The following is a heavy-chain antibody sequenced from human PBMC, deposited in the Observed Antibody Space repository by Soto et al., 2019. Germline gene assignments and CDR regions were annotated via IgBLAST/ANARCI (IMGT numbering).Heavy chain of an antibody. D-gene: IGHD5-12*01. Sequence: PGGSLRLSCAASGFTFSTYWMHWVRQAPGKGLVCVSRINSDGSSPSYADSVKGRFTISRDNAKNTLYLQMNSLRAEDTAVYYYARFVRRYSGYELLDYWGQGTLVTVSS. V-gene: IGHV3-74*01. J-gene: IGHJ4*02. CDR1: GFTFSTYW. CDR3: ARFVRRYSGYELLDY. CDR2: INSDGSSP.